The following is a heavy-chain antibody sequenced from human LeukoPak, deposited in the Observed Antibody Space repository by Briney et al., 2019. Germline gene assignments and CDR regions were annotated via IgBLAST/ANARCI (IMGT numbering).Heavy chain of an antibody. CDR3: ARDQYDTWSRRGNFDS. CDR1: GFTFSSYP. D-gene: IGHD3-3*01. CDR2: ISKDGSDK. V-gene: IGHV3-30-3*01. J-gene: IGHJ4*02. Sequence: GGSLRLSCAASGFTFSSYPMHWVRQAPGKGLEWVAVISKDGSDKHFADPVKGRFTISRDNTKNSLYLQMNSLRAEDTAVFYCARDQYDTWSRRGNFDSWGQGTLVIVSS.